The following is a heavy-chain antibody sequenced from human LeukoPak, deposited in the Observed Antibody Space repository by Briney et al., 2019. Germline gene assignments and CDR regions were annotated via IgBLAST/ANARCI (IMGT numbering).Heavy chain of an antibody. CDR2: IDSSSTTV. CDR1: GFTFSSYS. CDR3: ARGRDHGFDI. J-gene: IGHJ3*02. Sequence: QPGGSLRLSCAASGFTFSSYSMNWVRQAPGKGLEWVSYIDSSSTTVLYADSVKGRFTISRDNAKNSLYLQMNSLRDEDTAVYYCARGRDHGFDIWGQGTMVTVSS. V-gene: IGHV3-48*02.